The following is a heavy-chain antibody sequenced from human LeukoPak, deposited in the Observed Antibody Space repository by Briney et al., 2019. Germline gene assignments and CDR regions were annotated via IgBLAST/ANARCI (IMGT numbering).Heavy chain of an antibody. V-gene: IGHV1-18*01. J-gene: IGHJ6*02. D-gene: IGHD6-19*01. CDR1: GYTFTSYG. CDR2: ISAYNGNT. Sequence: ASVKVSCKASGYTFTSYGISWVRQAPGQGLEWMGWISAYNGNTNYAQKLQGRVTMTTDTSTSTAYMELRSLRSDDTAVYYCARGGSIAVAGSPAYYYYGMDVWGQGTTVTVSS. CDR3: ARGGSIAVAGSPAYYYYGMDV.